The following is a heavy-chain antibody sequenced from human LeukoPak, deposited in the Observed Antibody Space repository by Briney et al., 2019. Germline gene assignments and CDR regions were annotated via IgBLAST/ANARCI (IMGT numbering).Heavy chain of an antibody. Sequence: SETLSLTCAVDAGSFSGNYWSWIRQPPGKGLEWIGGINRGGSTNYNPSLKSRVSISADTSKKQFSLKLNSVTAADTAVYYCARGRGTGSYYGYWGQGTLVTVSS. CDR1: AGSFSGNY. V-gene: IGHV4-34*01. CDR3: ARGRGTGSYYGY. J-gene: IGHJ4*02. D-gene: IGHD3/OR15-3a*01. CDR2: INRGGST.